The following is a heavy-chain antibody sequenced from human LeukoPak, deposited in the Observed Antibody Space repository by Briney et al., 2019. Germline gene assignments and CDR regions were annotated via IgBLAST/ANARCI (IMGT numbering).Heavy chain of an antibody. CDR1: GGSFSGYY. J-gene: IGHJ4*02. Sequence: PSETLSLTCAVYGGSFSGYYWSWIRQPPGKGLEWIGEINHSESTNYNPSLKSRVTISVDTSKNQFSLKLSSVTAADTAVYYCARLSCSGGSCRLFQFDYWGQGTLVTVSS. CDR3: ARLSCSGGSCRLFQFDY. D-gene: IGHD2-15*01. V-gene: IGHV4-34*01. CDR2: INHSEST.